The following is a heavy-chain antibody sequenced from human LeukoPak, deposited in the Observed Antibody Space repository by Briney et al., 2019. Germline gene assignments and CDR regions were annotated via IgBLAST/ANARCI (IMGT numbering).Heavy chain of an antibody. CDR1: GSCFRIYE. CDR3: TKDTNRALGHYYMDV. J-gene: IGHJ6*03. CDR2: LSWTSLSI. V-gene: IGHV3-9*03. Sequence: PGGSLRLSCAASGSCFRIYEMNGVRQAPGKGLEWVAGLSWTSLSIGYADSVKGRFTISRDNALAPLYLEMNRVKAQVMVFYYCTKDTNRALGHYYMDVWGKGITVTVSS. D-gene: IGHD7-27*01.